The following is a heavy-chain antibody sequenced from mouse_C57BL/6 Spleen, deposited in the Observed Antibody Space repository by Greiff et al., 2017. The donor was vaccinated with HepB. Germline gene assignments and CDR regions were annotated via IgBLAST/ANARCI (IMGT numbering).Heavy chain of an antibody. V-gene: IGHV1-82*01. CDR1: GYAFSSSW. J-gene: IGHJ4*01. Sequence: VQLQQSGPELVKPGASVKISCKASGYAFSSSWMNWVKQRPGKGLEWIGRIYPGDGDTNYNGKFKGKATLTADKSSSTAYMQLSSLTTEDSAVYLCARGGTGEGEYDMDYWGQGTSVTVSS. CDR2: IYPGDGDT. D-gene: IGHD2-14*01. CDR3: ARGGTGEGEYDMDY.